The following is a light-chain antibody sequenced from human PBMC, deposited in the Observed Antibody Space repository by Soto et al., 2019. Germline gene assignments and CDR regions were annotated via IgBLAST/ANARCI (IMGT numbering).Light chain of an antibody. Sequence: EIVLTQSPGPLSLSPGKRATLSCRASQSVNSNYLAWYQQKPGQAPRLLIYGASSRAAGIPDRFSGSGSGTDFTLTISRLEPEEFAVYYCQQYGSSPRTVGQGTKVDIK. V-gene: IGKV3-20*01. CDR1: QSVNSNY. J-gene: IGKJ1*01. CDR2: GAS. CDR3: QQYGSSPRT.